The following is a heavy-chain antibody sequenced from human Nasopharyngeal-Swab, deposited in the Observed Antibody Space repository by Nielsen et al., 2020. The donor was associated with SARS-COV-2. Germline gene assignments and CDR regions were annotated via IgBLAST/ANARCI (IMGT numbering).Heavy chain of an antibody. Sequence: GGSLRLSCAASGFTFENYAMHWVRQPPGKGLEWVSGITWNSGNKGYAESVQGRFTISRDNARNSLYLQMNSLRAEDTALYYCAKARRTDTYGFESFDYWGQGTLVTVSS. CDR2: ITWNSGNK. CDR1: GFTFENYA. CDR3: AKARRTDTYGFESFDY. J-gene: IGHJ4*02. V-gene: IGHV3-9*01. D-gene: IGHD5-18*01.